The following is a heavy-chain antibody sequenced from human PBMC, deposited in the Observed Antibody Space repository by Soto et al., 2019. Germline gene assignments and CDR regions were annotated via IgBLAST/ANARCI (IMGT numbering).Heavy chain of an antibody. CDR1: RETKNNRS. V-gene: IGHV1-18*01. D-gene: IGHD1-26*01. J-gene: IGHJ5*02. Sequence: SAEACCKASRETKNNRSRRSLQQEKKQGLEWRGLNGAYNDNTNYAQSLQGRVTMSSDTSTSTAYMGRRSLRSDDTAVYYCARLRKGGDVTENWFDPWGQGTQVTVSS. CDR2: NGAYNDNT. CDR3: ARLRKGGDVTENWFDP.